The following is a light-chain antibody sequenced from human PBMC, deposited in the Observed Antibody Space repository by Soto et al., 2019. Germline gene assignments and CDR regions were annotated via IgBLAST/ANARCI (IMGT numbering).Light chain of an antibody. V-gene: IGKV1-5*03. CDR2: KAS. CDR3: QQYNSYQYT. Sequence: DIQMTQSPSTLSASVGDRVTINCRASQSISSWLAWYQQKPGKAPKLLIYKASSLEGGIPSRFSGSGSETEFTLTISSLQPEDFATYYCQQYNSYQYTFGQGTKLEIK. CDR1: QSISSW. J-gene: IGKJ2*01.